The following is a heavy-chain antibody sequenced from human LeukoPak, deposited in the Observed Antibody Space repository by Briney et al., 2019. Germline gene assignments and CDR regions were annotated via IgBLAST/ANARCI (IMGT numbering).Heavy chain of an antibody. CDR3: AREGLIPRRGMAYYFDY. CDR1: GFTFSSYW. Sequence: PGGSLRLSCAASGFTFSSYWMSWVRQAPGKGLEWAANIKQDGSEKYYVDSVKGRFTISRDNAKNSLYLQMNSLRAEDTAVYYCAREGLIPRRGMAYYFDYWGQGTLVTVSS. J-gene: IGHJ4*02. V-gene: IGHV3-7*01. D-gene: IGHD1-14*01. CDR2: IKQDGSEK.